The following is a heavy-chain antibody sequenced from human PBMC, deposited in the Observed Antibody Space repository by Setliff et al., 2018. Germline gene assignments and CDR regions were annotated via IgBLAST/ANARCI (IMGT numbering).Heavy chain of an antibody. V-gene: IGHV3-23*01. Sequence: GESLKISCAASGFTFSTYSMSWVRQAPGRGLEWVSGISATGSNTYYADSVKGRFTISRDNSENTLLLQTSSLRADDTAVYYCAKGFQGKNVGTFDSWGHGIPVTVS. J-gene: IGHJ4*01. CDR2: ISATGSNT. CDR1: GFTFSTYS. D-gene: IGHD1-7*01. CDR3: AKGFQGKNVGTFDS.